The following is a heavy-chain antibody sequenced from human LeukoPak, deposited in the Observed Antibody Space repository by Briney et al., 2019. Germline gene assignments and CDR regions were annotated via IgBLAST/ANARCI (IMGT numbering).Heavy chain of an antibody. CDR3: ATAITIFGVTANWFDP. Sequence: ASVKVSCKASGGTFSSYAISWVRQAPGKGLEWMGGFDPEDGETIYAQKFQGRVTMTEDTSTDTAYMELSSLRSEDTAVYYCATAITIFGVTANWFDPWGQGTLVTVSS. CDR1: GGTFSSYA. D-gene: IGHD3-3*01. V-gene: IGHV1-24*01. J-gene: IGHJ5*02. CDR2: FDPEDGET.